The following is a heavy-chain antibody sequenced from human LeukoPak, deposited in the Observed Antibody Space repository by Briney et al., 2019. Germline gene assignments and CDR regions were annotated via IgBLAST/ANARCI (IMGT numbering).Heavy chain of an antibody. Sequence: ASVKVSCKASGYTFTSYDINWVRQATGQGLEWMGWMNPNSGNTGYAQKLQGRVTMTTDTSTSTAYMELRSLRSEDMAVYYCARGPSIAARPSRYNWFDPWGQGTLVTVSS. V-gene: IGHV1-8*02. CDR3: ARGPSIAARPSRYNWFDP. CDR2: MNPNSGNT. CDR1: GYTFTSYD. J-gene: IGHJ5*02. D-gene: IGHD6-6*01.